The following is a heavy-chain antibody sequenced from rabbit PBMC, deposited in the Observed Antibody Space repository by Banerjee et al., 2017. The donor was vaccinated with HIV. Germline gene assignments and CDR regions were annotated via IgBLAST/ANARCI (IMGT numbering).Heavy chain of an antibody. D-gene: IGHD6-1*01. CDR1: GFDITNFH. J-gene: IGHJ6*01. CDR3: ARSGDTANNYATSYFGL. V-gene: IGHV1S7*01. Sequence: QLEETGGGLVQPGESLTLSCKASGFDITNFHMCWVRQAPGKGLEWIGFIDVGKGSVDYASWVNGRFTISSDSAQNTVDLQMNSLTAADTATYFCARSGDTANNYATSYFGLWGPGTLVTVS. CDR2: IDVGKGSV.